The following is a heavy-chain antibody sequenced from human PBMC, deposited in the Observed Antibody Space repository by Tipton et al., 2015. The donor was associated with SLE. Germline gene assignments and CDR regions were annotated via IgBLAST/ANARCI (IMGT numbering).Heavy chain of an antibody. CDR2: IYHSGST. CDR3: ASGVEGGGFDY. D-gene: IGHD1-1*01. J-gene: IGHJ4*02. V-gene: IGHV4-38-2*01. Sequence: LRLSCAASGFTFSSYATSWVRQAPGKGLEWIGSIYHSGSTYYNPSLKSRVTISVDTSKNQFSLKLSSVTAADTAVYYCASGVEGGGFDYWGQGTLVTVSS. CDR1: GFTFSSYA.